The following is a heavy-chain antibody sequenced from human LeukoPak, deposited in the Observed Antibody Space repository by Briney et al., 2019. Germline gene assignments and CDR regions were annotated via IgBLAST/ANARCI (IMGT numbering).Heavy chain of an antibody. CDR1: GYTFTGYY. Sequence: GASVKVSCKASGYTFTGYYMHWVRQAPGQGLEWMGWINPNSGGTNYAQKFQGRVTMTRDTSISTAYMELSGLRSDDTAVYYCARGGGKRDRTSFDYWGQGTLVTVSS. CDR2: INPNSGGT. J-gene: IGHJ4*02. CDR3: ARGGGKRDRTSFDY. D-gene: IGHD1-1*01. V-gene: IGHV1-2*02.